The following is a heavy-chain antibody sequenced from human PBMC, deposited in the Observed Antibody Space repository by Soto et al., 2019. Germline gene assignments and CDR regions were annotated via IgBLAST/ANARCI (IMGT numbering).Heavy chain of an antibody. CDR2: ISGNGIST. V-gene: IGHV3-23*01. J-gene: IGHJ4*02. D-gene: IGHD6-19*01. CDR1: GFTFNNYA. CDR3: AKGQWLAYFDY. Sequence: GGSLRLSCAASGFTFNNYAMSWVRQAPGKGLEWVSAISGNGISTYYADSVKGRFTISRGNSKNTLYLQMNSLRAEDTAVYYCAKGQWLAYFDYWGQGTLVTVSS.